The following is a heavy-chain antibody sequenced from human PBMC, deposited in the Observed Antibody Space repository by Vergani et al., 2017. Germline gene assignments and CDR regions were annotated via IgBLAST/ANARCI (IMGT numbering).Heavy chain of an antibody. J-gene: IGHJ6*02. CDR3: NTDPRYCGDGVCCSLRDHPYYGMDV. Sequence: EVQLVESGGGIVKPGGSLRLSCVASGFSFRNAWMNWVRRTPGKGLEWVGRIKSTFDRGTTDYAAAVKGRFTISRDDSKNTLFLQMNGLKTEDIGVYYCNTDPRYCGDGVCCSLRDHPYYGMDVWGQGTTVTVSS. CDR1: GFSFRNAW. D-gene: IGHD2-8*02. V-gene: IGHV3-15*07. CDR2: IKSTFDRGTT.